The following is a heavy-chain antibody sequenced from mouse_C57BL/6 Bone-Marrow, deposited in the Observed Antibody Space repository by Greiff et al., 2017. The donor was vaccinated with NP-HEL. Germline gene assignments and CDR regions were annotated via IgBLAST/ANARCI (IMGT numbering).Heavy chain of an antibody. Sequence: VKVVESGAELVRPGTSVKVSCKASGYAFTTSLIESVKQRPGQGLEWIGVINPGSGGTNYNGKFKGKATLTADESTSTAYMQISSLTSEDSEVYVCARGGAITTVVDWYFDVWGTGTTVTVSS. V-gene: IGHV1-54*01. J-gene: IGHJ1*03. CDR3: ARGGAITTVVDWYFDV. CDR1: GYAFTTSL. CDR2: INPGSGGT. D-gene: IGHD1-1*01.